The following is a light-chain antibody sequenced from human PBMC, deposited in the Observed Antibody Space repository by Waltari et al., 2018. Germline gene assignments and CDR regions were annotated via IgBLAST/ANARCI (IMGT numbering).Light chain of an antibody. CDR3: QQHYGFPLT. CDR2: WAS. CDR1: HSLFSISNNMYY. Sequence: IFITHSPYSLSFSLFYISTINFNSIHSLFSISNNMYYLACFHQKPGQPPKLLISWASTRESGVPDRFSGSGSGTDFTLTISSLQTEDVAVYYCQQHYGFPLTFGGGTRVEIK. V-gene: IGKV4-1*01. J-gene: IGKJ4*01.